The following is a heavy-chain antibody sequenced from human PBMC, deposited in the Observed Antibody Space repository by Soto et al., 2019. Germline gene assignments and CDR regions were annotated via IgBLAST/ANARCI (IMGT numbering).Heavy chain of an antibody. D-gene: IGHD6-19*01. CDR2: ISYDGSNK. Sequence: GGSLRLSCAASGFTFSSYGMHWVRQAPGKGLEWVAVISYDGSNKYYADSVKGRFTISRDNSKNTLYLQMNSLRAEDTAVYYCAKGYVEYSSGWVEGYYYYGMDVWGQGTTVTVSS. J-gene: IGHJ6*02. V-gene: IGHV3-30*18. CDR1: GFTFSSYG. CDR3: AKGYVEYSSGWVEGYYYYGMDV.